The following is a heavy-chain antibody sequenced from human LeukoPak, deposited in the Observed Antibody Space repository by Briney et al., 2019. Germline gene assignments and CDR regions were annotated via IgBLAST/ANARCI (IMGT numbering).Heavy chain of an antibody. CDR2: INPSGGST. D-gene: IGHD6-19*01. CDR1: GYTFTSYY. CDR3: ARAYSSGWSDY. J-gene: IGHJ4*02. Sequence: GASVKVSCKASGYTFTSYYMHWVRQAPGQGLEWMGIINPSGGSTSYAQKFQGRVTMTRDMSTSTVYMELSSLRSEDTAVYYCARAYSSGWSDYWGQGTLVTVSS. V-gene: IGHV1-46*01.